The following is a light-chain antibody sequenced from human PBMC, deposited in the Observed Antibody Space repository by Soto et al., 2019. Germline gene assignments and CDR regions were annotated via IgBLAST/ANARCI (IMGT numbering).Light chain of an antibody. J-gene: IGKJ3*01. CDR1: QSVSSN. CDR2: GAS. CDR3: QQYNNWPLFT. V-gene: IGKV3-15*01. Sequence: IVMTQSPATLSVSPGERATLSCRASQSVSSNLAWYQQKPGQAPRLLIYGASTRATGIPARFSGSGSGTEFTLTISSLQSEDFAVYDCQQYNNWPLFTFGPGTKVDIK.